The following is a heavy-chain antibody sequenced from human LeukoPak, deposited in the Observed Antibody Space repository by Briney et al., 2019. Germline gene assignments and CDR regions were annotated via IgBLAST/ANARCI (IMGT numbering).Heavy chain of an antibody. J-gene: IGHJ5*02. D-gene: IGHD2-2*01. CDR2: IYYSGST. V-gene: IGHV4-59*08. CDR1: GGSISSYY. Sequence: SETLSLTCTVSGGSISSYYWSWIRQPPGKGLEWIGYIYYSGSTNYNPSLKSRVTISVDTSKNQFSLKLSSVTAADTAVYYCARLTLVGGINWFDPWGQGTLVTVSS. CDR3: ARLTLVGGINWFDP.